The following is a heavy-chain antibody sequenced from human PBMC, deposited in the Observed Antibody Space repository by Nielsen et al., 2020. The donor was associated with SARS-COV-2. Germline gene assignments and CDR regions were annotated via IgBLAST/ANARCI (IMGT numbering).Heavy chain of an antibody. V-gene: IGHV4-61*01. CDR3: ARGAGAFGVVTLFDY. Sequence: SETLSLTCTVSGGSTSSSSYYWSWIRQPPGKGLEWIGYIYYSGSTNYNPSLKSRVTISVDTSKNQFSLKLSSVTAADTAVYYCARGAGAFGVVTLFDYWGQGTLVTVSS. CDR2: IYYSGST. J-gene: IGHJ4*02. CDR1: GGSTSSSSYY. D-gene: IGHD3-3*01.